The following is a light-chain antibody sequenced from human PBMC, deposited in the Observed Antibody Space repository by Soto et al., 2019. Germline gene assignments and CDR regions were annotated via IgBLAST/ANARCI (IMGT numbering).Light chain of an antibody. CDR1: QNILSSSNSQNL. Sequence: DIVMTQSPDSLGSSLGERATINCMSSQNILSSSNSQNLLAWYQHPPGKTPKLLIYWASTRESGVPDRFSGSGSGTDFTLALSRLQAEDVAVYYCQQYYGFPWTFGQGTKVDI. CDR3: QQYYGFPWT. J-gene: IGKJ1*01. CDR2: WAS. V-gene: IGKV4-1*01.